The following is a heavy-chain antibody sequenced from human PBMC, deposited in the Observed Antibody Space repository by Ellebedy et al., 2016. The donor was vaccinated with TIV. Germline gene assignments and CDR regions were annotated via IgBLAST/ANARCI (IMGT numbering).Heavy chain of an antibody. Sequence: GESLKISCSASGFTFSHYAMHWVRQAPGKGLEYVSVINNNGGNTYYADSVKGRFTISRDSSKNTLYLQMSSLIPEDTAMYYCVKDRGDIIRDFDYWGQGTLVTVSS. CDR1: GFTFSHYA. CDR3: VKDRGDIIRDFDY. V-gene: IGHV3-64D*06. J-gene: IGHJ4*02. D-gene: IGHD2-21*02. CDR2: INNNGGNT.